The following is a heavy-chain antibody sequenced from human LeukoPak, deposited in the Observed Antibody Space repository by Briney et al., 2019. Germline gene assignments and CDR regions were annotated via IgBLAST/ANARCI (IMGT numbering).Heavy chain of an antibody. D-gene: IGHD2-2*01. J-gene: IGHJ5*02. Sequence: GGSLRLSCAASGFTFSSYVMGWVRQAPEKRLEWVSSISENSDYTRYADSVRGRSTISRDNSRNTLFLQMSDLRAEDTAIYYCAKQVGSCSTGAYYFSTWGQGTLVTVSS. CDR2: ISENSDYT. V-gene: IGHV3-23*01. CDR3: AKQVGSCSTGAYYFST. CDR1: GFTFSSYV.